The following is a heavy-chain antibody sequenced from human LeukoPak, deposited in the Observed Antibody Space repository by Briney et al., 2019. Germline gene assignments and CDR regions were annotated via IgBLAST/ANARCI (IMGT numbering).Heavy chain of an antibody. CDR3: ATSLMSSGWYGSGFDY. J-gene: IGHJ4*02. CDR1: GFTFSSYW. V-gene: IGHV3-74*01. CDR2: INSDGSST. Sequence: GGSLRLSCAASGFTFSSYWMHWVRHAPGKGLVWVSRINSDGSSTSYADSVKGRFTISGDNAKNTLYLQVNSLRAEDTAVYYCATSLMSSGWYGSGFDYWGQGTLVTVSS. D-gene: IGHD6-19*01.